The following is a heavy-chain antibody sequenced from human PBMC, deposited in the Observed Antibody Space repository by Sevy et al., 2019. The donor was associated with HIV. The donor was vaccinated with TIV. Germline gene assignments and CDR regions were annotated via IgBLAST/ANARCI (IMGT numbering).Heavy chain of an antibody. J-gene: IGHJ3*02. CDR3: ARESKDAFDI. CDR1: GFTFSNYA. Sequence: GGSLRLSCTASGFTFSNYAMHWVRQAPGKGLEWVAFTSYNGRNKYYADSVKGRFTISRDNSKNTLSLQMNGLRAEDTAVYYCARESKDAFDIWGQGTMVTVSS. CDR2: TSYNGRNK. V-gene: IGHV3-30-3*01.